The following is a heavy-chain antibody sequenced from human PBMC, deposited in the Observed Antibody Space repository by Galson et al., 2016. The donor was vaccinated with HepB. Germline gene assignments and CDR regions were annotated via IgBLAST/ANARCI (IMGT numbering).Heavy chain of an antibody. CDR3: ARRDGDMQPSDY. CDR2: ISSGGST. CDR1: GFTFRIYH. J-gene: IGHJ4*02. V-gene: IGHV3-23*01. D-gene: IGHD5-24*01. Sequence: SLRLSCAASGFTFRIYHMTWVRQAPGQGLEWVSAISSGGSTSYADSVKGRFSISKDNSKNILYLQMNSLRVEDTAVYYCARRDGDMQPSDYWGQGTLVTVSS.